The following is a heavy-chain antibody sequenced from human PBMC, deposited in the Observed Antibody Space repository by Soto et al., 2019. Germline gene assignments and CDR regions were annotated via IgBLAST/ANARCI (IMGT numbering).Heavy chain of an antibody. D-gene: IGHD3-3*01. CDR2: IYHSGST. V-gene: IGHV4-30-2*01. J-gene: IGHJ5*02. Sequence: SETLSLTCAVSGGSISSGGYSWSWIRQPPGKGLEWIGYIYHSGSTYYNPSLKSRVTISVDRSKNQFSLKLSSVTAADTAVYYFGRVGGRRRNDFWFCGYKGESQYNWLDPWGKGTRVTV. CDR3: GRVGGRRRNDFWFCGYKGESQYNWLDP. CDR1: GGSISSGGYS.